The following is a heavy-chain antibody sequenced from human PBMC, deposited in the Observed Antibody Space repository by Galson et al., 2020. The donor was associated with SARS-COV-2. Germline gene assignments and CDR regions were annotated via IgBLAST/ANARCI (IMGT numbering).Heavy chain of an antibody. CDR2: IKQDGSEK. CDR3: ARSGQLLTYNWFDP. Sequence: TGGSLRLSCAASGFTFSSYWMSWVRQAPGKGLEWVANIKQDGSEKYYVDSVKGRFTISRDNAKNSLYLQMNSLRAEETAVYYCARSGQLLTYNWFDPWGQGTLVTVSS. V-gene: IGHV3-7*05. CDR1: GFTFSSYW. J-gene: IGHJ5*02. D-gene: IGHD2-2*01.